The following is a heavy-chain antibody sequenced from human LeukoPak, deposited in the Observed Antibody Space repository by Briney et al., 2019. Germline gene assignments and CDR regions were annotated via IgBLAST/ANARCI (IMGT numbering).Heavy chain of an antibody. D-gene: IGHD2-2*01. Sequence: PVKVSCKASGGTFSSYAISWVRQAPGQGLEWMGGIIPIFGTANYAQKFQGRVTITADESTSTAYMELSSLRSEDTAVYYCARTYCSSTSCLTRYYYYYGMDVWGQGTTVTVSS. CDR2: IIPIFGTA. V-gene: IGHV1-69*13. CDR1: GGTFSSYA. CDR3: ARTYCSSTSCLTRYYYYYGMDV. J-gene: IGHJ6*02.